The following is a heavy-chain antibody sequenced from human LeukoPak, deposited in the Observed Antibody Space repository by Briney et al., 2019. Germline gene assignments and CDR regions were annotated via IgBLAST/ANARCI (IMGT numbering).Heavy chain of an antibody. Sequence: GRSLRLSCAASGFFFGNAVHWIRQAPGKGLEWVAVISSDGGETHYIDSVKGRFTISRDNSQSTLYLQMDSLRPEDTAVYYCARAPGVLNWVSLIYYFDNWGQGTLVSVSS. CDR2: ISSDGGET. V-gene: IGHV3-30-3*01. CDR3: ARAPGVLNWVSLIYYFDN. J-gene: IGHJ4*02. CDR1: GFFFGNA. D-gene: IGHD3-3*01.